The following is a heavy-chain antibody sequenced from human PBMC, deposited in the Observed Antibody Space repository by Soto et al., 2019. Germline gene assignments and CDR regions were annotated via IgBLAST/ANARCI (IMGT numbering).Heavy chain of an antibody. V-gene: IGHV3-64D*06. CDR3: VKALSARYNSAKAFDV. CDR2: IGNNGGST. J-gene: IGHJ3*01. D-gene: IGHD2-2*02. CDR1: GFTLSSYA. Sequence: AGSLRLSCSASGFTLSSYAMHWVRQAPGKGLEYVSVIGNNGGSTYYADSVNGRFTISRDNSKNTLFLQMSSLRADDTAVYYCVKALSARYNSAKAFDVWGQGTMVTVSS.